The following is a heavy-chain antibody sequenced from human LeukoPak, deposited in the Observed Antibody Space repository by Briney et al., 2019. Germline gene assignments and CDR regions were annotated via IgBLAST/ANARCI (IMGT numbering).Heavy chain of an antibody. CDR2: ISGSGGSA. V-gene: IGHV3-23*01. D-gene: IGHD6-13*01. J-gene: IGHJ1*01. CDR3: AKATAALAAEYFQH. Sequence: GGSLGLSCAASGFTFSSYAMSWVRQAPGKGLEWVSAISGSGGSAYYADSVKGRFTISRDNSKNTLYLQMNSLRAEDTAVYYCAKATAALAAEYFQHWGQGTLVTVSS. CDR1: GFTFSSYA.